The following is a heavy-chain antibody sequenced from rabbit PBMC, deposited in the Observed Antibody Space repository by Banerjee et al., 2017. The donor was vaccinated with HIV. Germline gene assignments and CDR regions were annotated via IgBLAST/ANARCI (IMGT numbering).Heavy chain of an antibody. V-gene: IGHV1S47*01. CDR2: ISIGDGIT. D-gene: IGHD4-1*01. CDR1: GFDFSSGY. J-gene: IGHJ4*01. Sequence: EQLVEAGGGLVQPGGSLTLSCKASGFDFSSGYMNWVRQAPGKGLEWIGCISIGDGITYYASWANGRFTISSDNAQNTVDLQMNSLTVADTATYFCATNSGGSGLSLWGQGTLVTVS. CDR3: ATNSGGSGLSL.